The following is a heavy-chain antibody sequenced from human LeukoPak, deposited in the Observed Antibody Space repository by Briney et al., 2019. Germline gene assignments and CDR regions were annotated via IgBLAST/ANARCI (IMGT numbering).Heavy chain of an antibody. D-gene: IGHD3-16*02. J-gene: IGHJ3*02. CDR2: ISYDGSNK. CDR1: GFTFSSYG. Sequence: GGSLRLSCAASGFTFSSYGMHWVRQAPGKGLEWVAVISYDGSNKYYADSVKGRFTISRDNSKNTLYLQMNSLRAEDTAVYYCARGIMITFGGVIVPDAFDIWGQGTMVTVSS. CDR3: ARGIMITFGGVIVPDAFDI. V-gene: IGHV3-30*03.